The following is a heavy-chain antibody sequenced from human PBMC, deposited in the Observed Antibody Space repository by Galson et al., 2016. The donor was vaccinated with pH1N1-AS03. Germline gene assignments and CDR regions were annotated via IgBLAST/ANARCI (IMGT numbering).Heavy chain of an antibody. V-gene: IGHV4-59*01. D-gene: IGHD3-22*01. Sequence: ETLSLTCTISGGSITTNYWIWIRQPPGKGLQWIGYISYSGFTNYNPSLRSRVTISIDTSKNQFSLKMRSVAAADTALYFCARLYDERSGYPSFDSWGQGILVTVSS. CDR3: ARLYDERSGYPSFDS. J-gene: IGHJ4*02. CDR1: GGSITTNY. CDR2: ISYSGFT.